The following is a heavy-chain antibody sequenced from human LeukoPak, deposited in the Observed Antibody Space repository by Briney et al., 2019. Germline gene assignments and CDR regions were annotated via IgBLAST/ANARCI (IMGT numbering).Heavy chain of an antibody. J-gene: IGHJ5*02. CDR1: GFTFSSYS. V-gene: IGHV3-48*01. CDR3: ARVLNLGGSCYP. D-gene: IGHD2-15*01. Sequence: PGGSLRLSCAASGFTFSSYSMNWVRQAPGKGLEWGSYISSSSSTIYYADSVKGRFTISRDNDKNSLYLQMNSLRAEDTAVYYCARVLNLGGSCYPWGQGTLVTVSS. CDR2: ISSSSSTI.